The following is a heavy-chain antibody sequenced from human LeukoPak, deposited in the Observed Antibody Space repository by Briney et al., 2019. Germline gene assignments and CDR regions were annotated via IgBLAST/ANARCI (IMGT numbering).Heavy chain of an antibody. Sequence: AVKVSCKASGGTFSSYAISWVRQAPGQGLEGMGRIIPILGIANYAQKFQGRVTITADKSTSTAYMELSRLRSEDTAVYYCARSYYYDSSGYSWDYWGQGTLVTVSS. CDR1: GGTFSSYA. J-gene: IGHJ4*02. D-gene: IGHD3-22*01. CDR3: ARSYYYDSSGYSWDY. V-gene: IGHV1-69*04. CDR2: IIPILGIA.